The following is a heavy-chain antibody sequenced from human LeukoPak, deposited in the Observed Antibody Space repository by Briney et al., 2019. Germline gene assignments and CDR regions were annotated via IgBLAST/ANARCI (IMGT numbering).Heavy chain of an antibody. V-gene: IGHV3-30*02. CDR1: GFTFSSHG. Sequence: GGSLRLSCAASGFTFSSHGMHWVRQAPGKGLEWVAFIRYDGSNKKYADSVKGRFTISRDNSKNTLYLQMNSLRAEDTAVYYCAKSSGGFGELNLVRYHYMDVWGKGTTVTISS. CDR3: AKSSGGFGELNLVRYHYMDV. D-gene: IGHD3-10*01. J-gene: IGHJ6*03. CDR2: IRYDGSNK.